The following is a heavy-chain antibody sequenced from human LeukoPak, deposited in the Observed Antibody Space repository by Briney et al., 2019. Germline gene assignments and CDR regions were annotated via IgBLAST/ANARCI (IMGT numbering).Heavy chain of an antibody. CDR1: GFTFSSYW. CDR2: IKQDGSEK. CDR3: ARDLDDFWSGYLRRYYGMDV. J-gene: IGHJ6*02. V-gene: IGHV3-7*01. Sequence: GSLRLSCAASGFTFSSYWMSWVRQAPGKGLEWVANIKQDGSEKYYVDSVKGRFTISRDNAKNSLYLQMNSLRAEDTAVYYCARDLDDFWSGYLRRYYGMDVWGQGTTVTVSS. D-gene: IGHD3-3*01.